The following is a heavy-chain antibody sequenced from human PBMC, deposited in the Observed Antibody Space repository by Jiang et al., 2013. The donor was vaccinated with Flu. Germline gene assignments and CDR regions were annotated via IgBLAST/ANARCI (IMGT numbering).Heavy chain of an antibody. CDR1: GGSISSSSYY. D-gene: IGHD3-16*02. CDR2: IYYSGST. V-gene: IGHV4-39*07. J-gene: IGHJ4*02. Sequence: GPGLVKPSETLSLTCTVSGGSISSSSYYWGWIRQPPGKGLEWIGSIYYSGSTYYNPSLKSRVTISVDTSKNQFSLKLSSVTAADTAVYYCARDKGDDYSLGDYRYDKPPRQPPYYFDYVGPGNPGHRLL. CDR3: ARDKGDDYSLGDYRYDKPPRQPPYYFDY.